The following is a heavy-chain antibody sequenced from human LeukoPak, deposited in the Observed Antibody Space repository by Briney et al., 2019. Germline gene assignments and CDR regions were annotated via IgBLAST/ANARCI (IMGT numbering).Heavy chain of an antibody. CDR3: ARLYYDSSGYYFRNYYYMDV. D-gene: IGHD3-22*01. J-gene: IGHJ6*03. Sequence: SETLSLTCTVSGGSISSYYWSWIRQPAGKGLEWIGRIYTSGSTNYNPSLKSRVTISVDTSKNQFSLKLSSVTAADTAVYYCARLYYDSSGYYFRNYYYMDVWGKGTTVTVSS. V-gene: IGHV4-4*07. CDR2: IYTSGST. CDR1: GGSISSYY.